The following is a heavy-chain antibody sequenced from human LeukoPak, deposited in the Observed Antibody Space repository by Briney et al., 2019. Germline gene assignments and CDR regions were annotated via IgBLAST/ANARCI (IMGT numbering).Heavy chain of an antibody. CDR2: ITQDGSEK. J-gene: IGHJ6*02. CDR1: GFTFSSSW. CDR3: ARDKEDYYYGMDV. V-gene: IGHV3-7*01. Sequence: GGSLRLSCAASGFTFSSSWMSWVRQAPGKGLEWVANITQDGSEKYYVDSVKARFTISRDNAKNSLHLQMNSLRVEDTAVYYCARDKEDYYYGMDVWSQGTTVTVPS.